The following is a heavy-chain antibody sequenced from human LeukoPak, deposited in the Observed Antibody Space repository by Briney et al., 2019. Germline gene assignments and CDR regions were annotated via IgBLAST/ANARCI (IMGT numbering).Heavy chain of an antibody. Sequence: GGSLRLSCAASGFTFSGSAMHWVRQASGKGLEWVGRIRSKANSYATAYAASVKGRFTISRDDSKNTAYLQMNSLKTEDTAVYYCTRLDSSSWYQGDAFDIWGQGTMVTVSS. CDR3: TRLDSSSWYQGDAFDI. V-gene: IGHV3-73*01. D-gene: IGHD6-13*01. CDR1: GFTFSGSA. J-gene: IGHJ3*02. CDR2: IRSKANSYAT.